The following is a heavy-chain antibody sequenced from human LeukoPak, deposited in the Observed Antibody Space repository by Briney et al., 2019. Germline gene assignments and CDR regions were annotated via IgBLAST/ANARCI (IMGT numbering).Heavy chain of an antibody. CDR1: GFTFSSYG. D-gene: IGHD4-17*01. Sequence: PGRSLRLSCAASGFTFSSYGMHWVRQAPGKGLEWVAVIWYDGSNKYYADSVKGRFTISRDNSKNTLYLQMNSLRAEDTAVYYCARDRNGNYGRWGFDYWGQGTLVIVSS. J-gene: IGHJ4*02. V-gene: IGHV3-33*01. CDR2: IWYDGSNK. CDR3: ARDRNGNYGRWGFDY.